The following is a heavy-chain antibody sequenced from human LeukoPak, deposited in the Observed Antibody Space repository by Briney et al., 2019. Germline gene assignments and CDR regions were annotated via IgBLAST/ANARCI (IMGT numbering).Heavy chain of an antibody. CDR2: IYSGGST. Sequence: GGSLRLSCAASGFTFSSYAMHWVRQAPGKGLEWVSVIYSGGSTYYADSVKGRFTISRDNSKNTLYLQMNSLRAEDTAVYYCARTYDYGDGSGWYFDYRGQGTLVTVSS. CDR3: ARTYDYGDGSGWYFDY. J-gene: IGHJ4*02. D-gene: IGHD4-17*01. V-gene: IGHV3-66*01. CDR1: GFTFSSYA.